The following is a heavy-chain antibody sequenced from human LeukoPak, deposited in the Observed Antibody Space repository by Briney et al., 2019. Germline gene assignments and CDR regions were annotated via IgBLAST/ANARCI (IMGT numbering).Heavy chain of an antibody. D-gene: IGHD1-1*01. Sequence: GGSLRLSCAASGFTFSSYTMNWVRQAPGKGLEWVSSISSSRSSIYYADSMKGRFTISRDNAKNSLYLQMNSLRAEDTAVYYCARVGLSGTTFIDYWGQGTLVTVSS. CDR2: ISSSRSSI. V-gene: IGHV3-21*04. J-gene: IGHJ4*02. CDR1: GFTFSSYT. CDR3: ARVGLSGTTFIDY.